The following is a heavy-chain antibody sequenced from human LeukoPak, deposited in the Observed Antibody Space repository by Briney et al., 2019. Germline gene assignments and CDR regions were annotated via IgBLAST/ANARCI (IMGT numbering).Heavy chain of an antibody. CDR2: ISAYNGNT. D-gene: IGHD6-19*01. J-gene: IGHJ3*02. CDR1: GYTFTSYG. Sequence: GESLKISCKASGYTFTSYGISWVRQAPGQGLEWMGWISAYNGNTNYAQKLQGRVTMTTDTSTSTAYMELRSLRSDDTAVYYCARDVAVAGTFNAFDIWGQGTMVTVSS. V-gene: IGHV1-18*01. CDR3: ARDVAVAGTFNAFDI.